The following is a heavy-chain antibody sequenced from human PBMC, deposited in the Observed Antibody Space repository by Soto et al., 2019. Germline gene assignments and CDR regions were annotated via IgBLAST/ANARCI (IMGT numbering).Heavy chain of an antibody. Sequence: QVQLQESGPGLVKPSQTLSLTCTVSGGSISSGGYYWSWIRQHPGKGLEWIGYIYYSGSTYYNPSLKSRVTISVDTSKNQFSLKLSSVTAADTAVYYCARVSRMTTVTTHWYFDLWGRGTLVTVSS. J-gene: IGHJ2*01. V-gene: IGHV4-31*03. CDR3: ARVSRMTTVTTHWYFDL. D-gene: IGHD4-17*01. CDR1: GGSISSGGYY. CDR2: IYYSGST.